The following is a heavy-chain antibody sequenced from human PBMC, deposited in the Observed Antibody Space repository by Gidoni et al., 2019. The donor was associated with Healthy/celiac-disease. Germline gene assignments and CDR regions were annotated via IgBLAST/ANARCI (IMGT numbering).Heavy chain of an antibody. CDR3: ARVRTVTPYAFDI. D-gene: IGHD4-17*01. J-gene: IGHJ3*02. Sequence: QVQLVQSGAEVKKPGASVKVSCTASGSTFTSYYRHWVRQAPGQGLEWMGIINPSGGSTSYAQKFQGRVTMTRDTSTSTVYMELSSLRSEDTAVYYCARVRTVTPYAFDIWGQGTMVTVSS. CDR1: GSTFTSYY. V-gene: IGHV1-46*01. CDR2: INPSGGST.